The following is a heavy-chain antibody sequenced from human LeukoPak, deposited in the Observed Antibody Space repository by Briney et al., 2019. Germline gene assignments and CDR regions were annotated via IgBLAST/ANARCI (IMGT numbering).Heavy chain of an antibody. CDR2: IYSGGST. V-gene: IGHV3-66*01. CDR1: GFTVSSNY. Sequence: GGSLRLSCAASGFTVSSNYMSWVRQAPGKGLEWVSVIYSGGSTYYADSVKGRFTISRDNSKNTLYLQMNSLRAEDTAVYYCAREVQYSSSYHFDYWGQGTLVTVSS. CDR3: AREVQYSSSYHFDY. D-gene: IGHD6-6*01. J-gene: IGHJ4*02.